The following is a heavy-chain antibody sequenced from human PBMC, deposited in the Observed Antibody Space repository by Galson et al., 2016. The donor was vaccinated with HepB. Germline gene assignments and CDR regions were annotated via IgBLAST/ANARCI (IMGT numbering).Heavy chain of an antibody. CDR3: AREYKRVGASLNY. V-gene: IGHV3-74*01. Sequence: SLRLSCAGSGFSISDYWIHWVRQAPGKGLVWVSCISERGSVWGYADSVKGRFTISKDNVKDTVYLQMTSLSAEDTAIYYCAREYKRVGASLNYWGQGTLVTVFS. CDR1: GFSISDYW. D-gene: IGHD1-26*01. J-gene: IGHJ4*02. CDR2: ISERGSVW.